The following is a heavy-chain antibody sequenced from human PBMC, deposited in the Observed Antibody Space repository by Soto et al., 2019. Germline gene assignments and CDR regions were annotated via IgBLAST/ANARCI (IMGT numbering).Heavy chain of an antibody. CDR3: AKGGPTFLNWFGP. CDR2: ISNSGHSA. V-gene: IGHV3-23*01. Sequence: GSLRLSCAASGFTFSSYAMNWVRQAPGKGLEWISVISNSGHSAYYADSVKGRFTISRDNSKNTLYLQIKSLRAEDTAAYYCAKGGPTFLNWFGPWGQGTLVTVSS. D-gene: IGHD5-12*01. CDR1: GFTFSSYA. J-gene: IGHJ5*02.